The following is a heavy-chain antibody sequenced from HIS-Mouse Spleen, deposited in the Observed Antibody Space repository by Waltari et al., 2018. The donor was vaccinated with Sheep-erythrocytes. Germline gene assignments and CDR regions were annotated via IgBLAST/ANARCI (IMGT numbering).Heavy chain of an antibody. Sequence: VSCNASGGTFSSYAISWVRQAPGQGLEWLGGLIPILGIANYGQKFQGRVTITADKATSTAYMELSSLRSEDTAVYYCAQTGATTPHFDYWGQGTLVTVSS. D-gene: IGHD1-26*01. CDR1: GGTFSSYA. J-gene: IGHJ4*02. CDR3: AQTGATTPHFDY. V-gene: IGHV1-69*10. CDR2: LIPILGIA.